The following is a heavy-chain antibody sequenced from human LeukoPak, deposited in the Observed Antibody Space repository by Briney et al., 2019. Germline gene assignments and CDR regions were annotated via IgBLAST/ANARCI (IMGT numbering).Heavy chain of an antibody. D-gene: IGHD3-10*01. V-gene: IGHV4-59*06. CDR1: GFTFSSYS. Sequence: GSLRLSCAASGFTFSSYSMNWVRQAPGKGLEWIGYIYYRGSTYYNPSLRSRVAISLDTSKNQFSLKLSSVTAADTAVYFCARRGTMVRGVYYSGVDVWGQGTTVTVSS. J-gene: IGHJ6*02. CDR3: ARRGTMVRGVYYSGVDV. CDR2: IYYRGST.